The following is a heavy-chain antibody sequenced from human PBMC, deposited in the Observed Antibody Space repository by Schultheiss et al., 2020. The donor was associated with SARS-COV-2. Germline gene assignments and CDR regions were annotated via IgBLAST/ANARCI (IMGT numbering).Heavy chain of an antibody. Sequence: GGSLRLSCAASGFTFSSYGMHWVRQAPGKGLEWVAVISYDGSNKYYVDSVKGRFTISRDNAKNSLYLQMNSLRAEDTAVYYCARDHYSSSWFLTNYFDYWGQGTLVTVSS. V-gene: IGHV3-30*03. CDR3: ARDHYSSSWFLTNYFDY. CDR1: GFTFSSYG. CDR2: ISYDGSNK. J-gene: IGHJ4*02. D-gene: IGHD6-13*01.